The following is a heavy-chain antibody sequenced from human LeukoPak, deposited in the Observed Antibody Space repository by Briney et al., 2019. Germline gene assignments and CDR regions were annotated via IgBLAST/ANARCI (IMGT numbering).Heavy chain of an antibody. V-gene: IGHV3-43*01. CDR3: AKGQPYSPGDY. CDR2: ISWDGGST. Sequence: GGSLRLSCAASGFTFDDYTMHRVRQAPGKGLEWVSLISWDGGSTYYADSVKGRFTISRDNSKNSLYLQMNSLRTEDTALYYSAKGQPYSPGDYWGQGTLVTVSS. CDR1: GFTFDDYT. J-gene: IGHJ4*02. D-gene: IGHD6-13*01.